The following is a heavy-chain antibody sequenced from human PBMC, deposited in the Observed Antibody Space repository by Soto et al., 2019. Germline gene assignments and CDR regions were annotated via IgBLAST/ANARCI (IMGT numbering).Heavy chain of an antibody. Sequence: TSETLSLTCAVYGGSFSGYYWSWIRQPPGKGLEWIGEINHSGSTNYNPSLKSRVTISVDTSKNQFSLKLSSVTAADTAVYYCARGYIVVVPAAIEWFDPWGQGTLVTVSS. CDR1: GGSFSGYY. CDR3: ARGYIVVVPAAIEWFDP. J-gene: IGHJ5*02. V-gene: IGHV4-34*01. CDR2: INHSGST. D-gene: IGHD2-2*01.